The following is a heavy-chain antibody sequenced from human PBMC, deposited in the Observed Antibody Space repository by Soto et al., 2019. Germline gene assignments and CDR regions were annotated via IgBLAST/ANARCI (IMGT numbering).Heavy chain of an antibody. J-gene: IGHJ4*02. Sequence: QITLKESGPTLVRPTQTLTLTCTFSGFSLTTSGVGVGWIRQPPGKALEWLAVIYWDDDKRYSSSLKSRLTITTDTSKNQVVLTMTHMDPVDTATYCCAHHPYYGLGRYSLDYWGQGTMVTVSS. CDR1: GFSLTTSGVG. D-gene: IGHD3-10*01. CDR3: AHHPYYGLGRYSLDY. V-gene: IGHV2-5*02. CDR2: IYWDDDK.